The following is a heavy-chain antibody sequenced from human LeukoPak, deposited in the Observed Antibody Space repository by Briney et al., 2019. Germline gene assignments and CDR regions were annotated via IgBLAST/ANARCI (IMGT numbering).Heavy chain of an antibody. D-gene: IGHD1-26*01. Sequence: GESLRLSCAASGFTFSSYAMSWVRQAPGKGLEWVSYITSSSSAVYYADSVKGRFTISRDNAKNSLYLQMNSLRAEDTAVYYCARVRGSYHFDYWGQGTLVTVSS. CDR1: GFTFSSYA. CDR3: ARVRGSYHFDY. CDR2: ITSSSSAV. V-gene: IGHV3-48*01. J-gene: IGHJ4*02.